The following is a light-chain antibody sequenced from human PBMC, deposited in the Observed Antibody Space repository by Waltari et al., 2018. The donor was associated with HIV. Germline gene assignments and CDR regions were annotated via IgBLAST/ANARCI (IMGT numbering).Light chain of an antibody. Sequence: QSVLTQPPSASGTPGQRVTISCSGSSSNIGSNTVNWYQQLPGTAPKLLIYSNSLRPSGCPGRDSGAKADTSAALAISGRQSEDEADYYCAAWDDSLNGVVFGGGTKLTVL. CDR1: SSNIGSNT. J-gene: IGLJ2*01. CDR2: SNS. V-gene: IGLV1-44*01. CDR3: AAWDDSLNGVV.